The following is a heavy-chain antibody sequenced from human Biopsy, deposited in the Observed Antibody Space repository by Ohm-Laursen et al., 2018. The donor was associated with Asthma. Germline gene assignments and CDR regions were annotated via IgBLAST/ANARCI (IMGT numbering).Heavy chain of an antibody. CDR3: VRHQYSSSWSAFDY. CDR2: MYHSGSP. CDR1: GCTITRSSYD. Sequence: SVTLPLTCTVSGCTITRSSYDWAWIRQPPGKGMEWIGSMYHSGSPYYHPSLKSRTTISGDTWKNQLSLKMSSVTAADTAVYFCVRHQYSSSWSAFDYWGQGALVTVSS. D-gene: IGHD3-22*01. V-gene: IGHV4-39*01. J-gene: IGHJ4*02.